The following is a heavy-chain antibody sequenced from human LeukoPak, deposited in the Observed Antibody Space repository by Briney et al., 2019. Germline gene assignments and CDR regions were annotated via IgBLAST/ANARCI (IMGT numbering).Heavy chain of an antibody. Sequence: GGSLRLSCAASGFTFSSYWMSWVRQAPGRGLEWVANIKPDGSDKFYLESVKGRFVVSRDDSDSILYLQMNSLRAEDTATYYCTRGWSFGISSAWSDFWGPGTLVTVSS. CDR1: GFTFSSYW. CDR3: TRGWSFGISSAWSDF. J-gene: IGHJ4*02. V-gene: IGHV3-7*01. D-gene: IGHD6-13*01. CDR2: IKPDGSDK.